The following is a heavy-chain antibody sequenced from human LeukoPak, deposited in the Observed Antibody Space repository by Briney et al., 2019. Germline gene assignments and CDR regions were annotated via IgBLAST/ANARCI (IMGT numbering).Heavy chain of an antibody. CDR2: INHSGST. V-gene: IGHV4-34*01. J-gene: IGHJ5*02. Sequence: SETLSLTCAVYGGSFSGYYWSWLRQPPGKGLEWIGEINHSGSTNYNPSLKSRVTISVDTSKNQFSLKLSSVTAADTAVYYCARRRDIVVVPAAPEGVWFDPWGQGTLVTVSS. CDR1: GGSFSGYY. CDR3: ARRRDIVVVPAAPEGVWFDP. D-gene: IGHD2-2*01.